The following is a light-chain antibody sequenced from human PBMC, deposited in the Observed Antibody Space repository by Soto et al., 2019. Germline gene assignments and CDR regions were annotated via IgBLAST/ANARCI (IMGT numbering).Light chain of an antibody. V-gene: IGLV7-46*01. CDR1: TGPVTSGHY. CDR2: DTR. CDR3: LVSLSGARV. J-gene: IGLJ7*01. Sequence: QAVVTQEPSLTVSPGGTVTLTCGSSTGPVTSGHYPYWFQQKPGQAPRTLIYDTRNKHSWTPARFSGSLLGGKTALTLSGAQPEDEAVYYCLVSLSGARVFGGGTQLTVL.